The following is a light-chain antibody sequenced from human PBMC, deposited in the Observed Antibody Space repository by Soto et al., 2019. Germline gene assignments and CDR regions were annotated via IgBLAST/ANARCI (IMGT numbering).Light chain of an antibody. J-gene: IGKJ1*01. Sequence: IVLTQSPGTLSLSPGERATLSCRASQTIDSTYSAWYQQKPGQAPRLLMYGTSNRATGIPDRFKGSGSGTDFTLTITRLEPEDFAVYYCQQYGRAFGQGTKVDI. V-gene: IGKV3-20*01. CDR1: QTIDSTY. CDR3: QQYGRA. CDR2: GTS.